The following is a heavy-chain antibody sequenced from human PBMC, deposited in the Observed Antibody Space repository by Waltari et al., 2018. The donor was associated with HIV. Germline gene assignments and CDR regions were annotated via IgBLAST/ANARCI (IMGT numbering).Heavy chain of an antibody. CDR1: GYTFTSYG. CDR2: ISVYNGHT. J-gene: IGHJ6*02. V-gene: IGHV1-18*01. Sequence: ASVKVSCKASGYTFTSYGISWVRQAPGQGLEWMGWISVYNGHTNYAQKLQGRVTMTTDTSTSTAYMELRSLRSDDTAVYYCARGAAGYYYYVMDVWGQGTTVTVSS. D-gene: IGHD6-13*01. CDR3: ARGAAGYYYYVMDV.